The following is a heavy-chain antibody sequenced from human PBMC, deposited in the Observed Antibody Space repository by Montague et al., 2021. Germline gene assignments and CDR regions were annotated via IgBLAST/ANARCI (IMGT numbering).Heavy chain of an antibody. CDR2: IYYSGST. CDR3: ARHVNGNYGMDV. J-gene: IGHJ6*02. CDR1: GGSISSSSYY. Sequence: SETLSLTCTVSGGSISSSSYYWGWIRQPQGKGLEWIGSIYYSGSTYYNPSLKSRVTISVDTSKNQFSLKLGSVTAADTAVYYCARHVNGNYGMDVWGQGTTVTVSS. D-gene: IGHD1-14*01. V-gene: IGHV4-39*01.